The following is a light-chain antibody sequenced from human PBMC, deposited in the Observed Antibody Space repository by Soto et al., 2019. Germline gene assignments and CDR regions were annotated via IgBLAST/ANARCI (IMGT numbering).Light chain of an antibody. V-gene: IGKV1-5*03. J-gene: IGKJ1*01. CDR2: KAS. CDR1: QSISSW. CDR3: QQYNSYPWT. Sequence: IHMTQSPSTLSASVGDKVTITCRASQSISSWLAWYQQKPGKAPKLLIYKASTLESGVPSNFSGSGSGTEFTLSISSLQPEDFATYYCQQYNSYPWTFGQGTKVDNK.